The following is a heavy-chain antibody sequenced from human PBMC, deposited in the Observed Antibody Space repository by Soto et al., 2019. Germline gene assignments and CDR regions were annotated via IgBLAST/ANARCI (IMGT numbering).Heavy chain of an antibody. D-gene: IGHD3-3*01. Sequence: HLGGSLRLSCSASGFTFSSYAMHWVRQAPGKGLEYASAISSNGGSTYYADSVKGRFTISRDNSKNTLYLQMSSLRAEDTAVYYCVKDRPPTGDFWSGPNFDYWGQGTLVTVSS. CDR3: VKDRPPTGDFWSGPNFDY. V-gene: IGHV3-64D*06. CDR1: GFTFSSYA. CDR2: ISSNGGST. J-gene: IGHJ4*02.